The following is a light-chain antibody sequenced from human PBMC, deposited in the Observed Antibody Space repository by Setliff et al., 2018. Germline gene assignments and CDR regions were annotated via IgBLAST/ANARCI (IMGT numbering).Light chain of an antibody. CDR1: TGAVTSNHY. Sequence: QAVVTQEPSLTVSPGGTVTLTCGSSTGAVTSNHYPYWFQQKPGQAPRTLIYDTSNKHSWTPARFSGSLLGGKAALTLSGAQPEDVADYYCMISFSAARVLGGGTKVTVL. CDR3: MISFSAARV. CDR2: DTS. J-gene: IGLJ3*02. V-gene: IGLV7-46*01.